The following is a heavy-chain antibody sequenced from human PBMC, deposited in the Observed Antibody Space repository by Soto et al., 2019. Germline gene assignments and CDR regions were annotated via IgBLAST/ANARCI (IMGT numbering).Heavy chain of an antibody. CDR2: VYSSGGA. Sequence: PSETLSLTCTVSGGSISGYYWSWIWQPHGKGLEWIGNVYSSGGAKYSPSVKRRVSISVDTSKNQFSLNLSSVTAADTAVYYCTRDGDGRMTTNPYYYYGMDVWGPGITVTGPS. J-gene: IGHJ6*02. CDR3: TRDGDGRMTTNPYYYYGMDV. V-gene: IGHV4-59*01. CDR1: GGSISGYY. D-gene: IGHD2-21*02.